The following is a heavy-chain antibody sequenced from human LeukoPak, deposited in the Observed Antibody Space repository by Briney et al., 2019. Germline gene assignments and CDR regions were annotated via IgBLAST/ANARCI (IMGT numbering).Heavy chain of an antibody. CDR2: IYYSGST. V-gene: IGHV4-59*08. Sequence: PSETLSLTCTVSGGSISSYYWSWIWQPPGKGLEWIGYIYYSGSTNYNPSLKSRVTISVDTSKNQFSLKLSSVTAADTAVYYCARRLDTAMASFDYWGQGTLVTVSS. CDR3: ARRLDTAMASFDY. CDR1: GGSISSYY. D-gene: IGHD5-18*01. J-gene: IGHJ4*02.